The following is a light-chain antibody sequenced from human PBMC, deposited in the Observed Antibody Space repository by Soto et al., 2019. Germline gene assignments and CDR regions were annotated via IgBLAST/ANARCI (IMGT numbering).Light chain of an antibody. J-gene: IGKJ2*01. CDR1: QGISSH. V-gene: IGKV1-9*01. CDR2: AAS. CDR3: QQVNGYPHT. Sequence: DVQLTQSPSFLSASVGDRVTITCRASQGISSHLAWYQQRPGKGPKLLIYAASTLQSGVPSRFSDSGSGTEFTLAISSLQPEDFATYYCQQVNGYPHTFGQGTKLEIK.